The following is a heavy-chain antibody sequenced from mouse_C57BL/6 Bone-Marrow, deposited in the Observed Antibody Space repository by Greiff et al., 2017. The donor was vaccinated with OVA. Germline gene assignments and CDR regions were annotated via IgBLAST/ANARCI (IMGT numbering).Heavy chain of an antibody. J-gene: IGHJ1*03. CDR3: ARWDTTVVADWYFDV. V-gene: IGHV7-3*01. CDR2: IRNKANGYTT. Sequence: EVKVVESGGGLVQPGGSLSLSCAASGFTFTDYYMSWVRQPPGKALEWLGFIRNKANGYTTEYSASVKGRFTISRDNSQSILYLQMNALRAEDSATYYCARWDTTVVADWYFDVWGTGTTVTVSS. D-gene: IGHD1-1*01. CDR1: GFTFTDYY.